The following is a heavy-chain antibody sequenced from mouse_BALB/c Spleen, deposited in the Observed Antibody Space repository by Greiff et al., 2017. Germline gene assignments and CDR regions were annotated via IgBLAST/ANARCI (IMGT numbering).Heavy chain of an antibody. V-gene: IGHV14-3*02. CDR3: ARPFTTGAMDY. CDR2: IDPANGNT. CDR1: GFNIKDTY. D-gene: IGHD1-1*01. Sequence: EVQLQQSGAELVKPGASVKLSCTASGFNIKDTYMHWVKQRPEQGLEWIGRIDPANGNTKYDPKFQGKATITADTSSNTAYLQLSSLTSEDTAVYYCARPFTTGAMDYWGQGTSVTVSS. J-gene: IGHJ4*01.